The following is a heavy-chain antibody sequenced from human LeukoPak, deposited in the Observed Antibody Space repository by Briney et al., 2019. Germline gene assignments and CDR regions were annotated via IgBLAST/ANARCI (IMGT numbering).Heavy chain of an antibody. CDR2: ISSTGSYI. CDR1: GFNLNSYM. J-gene: IGHJ5*02. CDR3: TRVAQSGPTGWFDP. Sequence: GGSLRLSCAASGFNLNSYMLNWVRQAPGKGLEWVSSISSTGSYIYYADSVKGRFTISRDNPGNVVYLQMDSLRAEDTAVYYCTRVAQSGPTGWFDPWGQGTLVAVSS. V-gene: IGHV3-21*01. D-gene: IGHD1-1*01.